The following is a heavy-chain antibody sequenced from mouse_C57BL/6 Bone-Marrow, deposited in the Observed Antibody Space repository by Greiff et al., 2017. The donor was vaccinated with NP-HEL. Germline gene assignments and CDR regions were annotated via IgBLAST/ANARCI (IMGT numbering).Heavy chain of an antibody. CDR2: IRLKSDNYAT. CDR3: TRYYGSSHWYFDV. V-gene: IGHV6-3*01. Sequence: EVQGVESGGGLVQPGGSMKLSCVASGFTFSNYWMNWVRQSPEKGLEWVAQIRLKSDNYATHYAESVNGRFTISRDDSKSSVYLQMNNLRAEDTGIYYCTRYYGSSHWYFDVWGTGTTVTVSS. J-gene: IGHJ1*03. D-gene: IGHD1-1*01. CDR1: GFTFSNYW.